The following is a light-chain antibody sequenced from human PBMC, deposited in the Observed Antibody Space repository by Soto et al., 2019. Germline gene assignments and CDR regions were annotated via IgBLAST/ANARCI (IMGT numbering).Light chain of an antibody. CDR2: AAS. CDR1: QNIRNY. V-gene: IGKV1-39*01. J-gene: IGKJ1*01. Sequence: DIQMTQSPSSLSASVRDSVTITCRASQNIRNYLNWYQQKPERAPKIRIYAASSLQSGVPSKFSGGGSGTDFTLTITSLQPEDFATYYCQQSYSSPGTFGQGTKVEIK. CDR3: QQSYSSPGT.